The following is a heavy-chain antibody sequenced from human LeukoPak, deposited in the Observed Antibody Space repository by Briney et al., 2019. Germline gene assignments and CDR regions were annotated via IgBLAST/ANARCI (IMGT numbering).Heavy chain of an antibody. CDR3: ARMYYYGSGGSVDY. D-gene: IGHD3-10*01. V-gene: IGHV2-70*11. CDR2: IDWDDDK. J-gene: IGHJ4*02. Sequence: SGPALVKPTQTLTLTCTFSGFSLSTSGMCVSWIRQPPGKALEWLARIDWDDDKYYSTSLKTRLTISKDTSKNQVVLTMTNTDPVDTATYYCARMYYYGSGGSVDYWGQGTLVTVSS. CDR1: GFSLSTSGMC.